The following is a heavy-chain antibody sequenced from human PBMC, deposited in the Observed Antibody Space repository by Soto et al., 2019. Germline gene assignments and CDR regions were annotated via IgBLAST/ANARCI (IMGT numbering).Heavy chain of an antibody. J-gene: IGHJ6*02. CDR3: ARPPSSLYDSYYYGMDV. CDR1: GGTFSSYA. CDR2: IIPIFGTA. D-gene: IGHD2-2*01. V-gene: IGHV1-69*13. Sequence: SVKVSCKASGGTFSSYAISWVRQAPGQGLEWMGGIIPIFGTANYAQKFQGRVTITADESTSTAYMELSSLRSEDTAVYYCARPPSSLYDSYYYGMDVWGQGTTVTVSS.